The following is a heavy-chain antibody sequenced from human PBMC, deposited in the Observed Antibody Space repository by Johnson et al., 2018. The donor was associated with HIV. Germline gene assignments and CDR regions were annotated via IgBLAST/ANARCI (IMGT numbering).Heavy chain of an antibody. CDR3: ATVHSSSDAFDI. CDR2: MWYDGSNK. J-gene: IGHJ3*02. CDR1: GFTFSTYG. V-gene: IGHV3-30*19. Sequence: VQLVESGGGVVQPGRSLRLSCAASGFTFSTYGMHWVRQAPGKGLEWVAVMWYDGSNKYYADSVKGRFTISRDNSKNTLYLQMNSLRAEDTAVYYCATVHSSSDAFDIWGQGTMVTVSS. D-gene: IGHD6-6*01.